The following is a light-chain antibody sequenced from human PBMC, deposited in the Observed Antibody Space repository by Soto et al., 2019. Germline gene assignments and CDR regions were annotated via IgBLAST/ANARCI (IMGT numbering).Light chain of an antibody. Sequence: QSVLTQPPSASGTPGQRVTISCSGSSSNTGSNTVNWYQQLPGTAPKLLIYSNNQRPSGVPDRFSGSKSGTSASLAISGLQSEDEGDYYCAAWDDSLNGLVFGGGTKLTVL. CDR1: SSNTGSNT. V-gene: IGLV1-44*01. CDR3: AAWDDSLNGLV. CDR2: SNN. J-gene: IGLJ2*01.